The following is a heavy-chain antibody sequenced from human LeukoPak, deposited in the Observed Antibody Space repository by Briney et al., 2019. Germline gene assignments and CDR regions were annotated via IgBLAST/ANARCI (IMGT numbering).Heavy chain of an antibody. D-gene: IGHD6-19*01. CDR1: GFTFSKYW. J-gene: IGHJ4*02. V-gene: IGHV3-74*01. CDR3: ATKQWLAPPPDS. CDR2: INTDGTVT. Sequence: GGSLRLSCAASGFTFSKYWMLWFRQAPGKGLESVSRINTDGTVTTYADSVKGRFTVSRDNADNTMFLQMNSVRDEATAVYYCATKQWLAPPPDSWGQGTPVTVSS.